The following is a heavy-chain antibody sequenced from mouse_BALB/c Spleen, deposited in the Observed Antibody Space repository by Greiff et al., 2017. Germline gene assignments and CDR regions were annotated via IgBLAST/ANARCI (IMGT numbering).Heavy chain of an antibody. J-gene: IGHJ2*01. CDR1: GFTFSSYG. CDR2: ICSGGSYT. CDR3: ARRENYGSSYDY. V-gene: IGHV5-6*02. Sequence: EVNVVESGGELVKPGGSLKFSCTASGFTFSSYGMSWVRQTPDKRLAWVATICSGGSYTYYPDSVKGRFTISRDNAKNTLYLQMSSLMSEDAAVYYCARRENYGSSYDYWGQGTTLTVSS. D-gene: IGHD1-1*01.